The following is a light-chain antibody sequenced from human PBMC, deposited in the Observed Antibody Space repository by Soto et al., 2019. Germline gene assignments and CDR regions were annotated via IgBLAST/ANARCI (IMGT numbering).Light chain of an antibody. Sequence: DIQMTQSPSSLSASAGDRVTITCQASHDIKSYLHWYQQKPGRAPKRLIYDASNLDRGVPSRFSGSGSGTHFSLTISRLQPEDFSKYYCQKYEKLPFTFGPGTTVDVK. CDR3: QKYEKLPFT. V-gene: IGKV1-33*01. J-gene: IGKJ3*01. CDR1: HDIKSY. CDR2: DAS.